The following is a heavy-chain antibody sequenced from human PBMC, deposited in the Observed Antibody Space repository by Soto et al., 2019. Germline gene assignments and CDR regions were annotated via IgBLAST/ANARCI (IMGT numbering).Heavy chain of an antibody. CDR2: IYYSGST. J-gene: IGHJ6*03. CDR3: SRDGGYDSPLGYYYYYMDV. D-gene: IGHD5-12*01. CDR1: GGSISSYY. Sequence: SETLSLTCTVSGGSISSYYWSWIRQPPGKGLEWIGYIYYSGSTNYNPSLKSRVTISVDTSKNQFSLKLSSVTAADTAVYYCSRDGGYDSPLGYYYYYMDVWGKGTTVTVSS. V-gene: IGHV4-59*01.